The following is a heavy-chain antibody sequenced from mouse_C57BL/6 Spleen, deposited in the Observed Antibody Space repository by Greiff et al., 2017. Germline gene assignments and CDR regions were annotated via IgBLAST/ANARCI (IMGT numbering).Heavy chain of an antibody. V-gene: IGHV1-64*01. CDR1: GYTFTSYW. CDR2: IHPNSGST. Sequence: QVQLQQPGAELVKPGASVKLSCKASGYTFTSYWMHWVKQRPGQGLEWIGMIHPNSGSTNYNEKFKSKATLTVDKSSSTAYMQLSSLTSEDSAVYYCARRSGGGSWFAYWGQGTLVTVSA. D-gene: IGHD4-1*01. J-gene: IGHJ3*01. CDR3: ARRSGGGSWFAY.